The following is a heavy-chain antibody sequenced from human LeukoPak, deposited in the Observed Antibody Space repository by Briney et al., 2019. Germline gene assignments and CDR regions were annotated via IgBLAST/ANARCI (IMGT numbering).Heavy chain of an antibody. CDR1: GFTFTSYA. CDR2: INHSGST. D-gene: IGHD6-19*01. J-gene: IGHJ4*02. V-gene: IGHV4-34*01. CDR3: ASSPLYSSGWYHSYYFDY. Sequence: PGGSLRLYCAASGFTFTSYAMSWIRQPPGRGLEWIGEINHSGSTNYIPSLKSRVTISVDTSKNRFSLKLSSVTAADTAVYYCASSPLYSSGWYHSYYFDYWGQGTLVTVSS.